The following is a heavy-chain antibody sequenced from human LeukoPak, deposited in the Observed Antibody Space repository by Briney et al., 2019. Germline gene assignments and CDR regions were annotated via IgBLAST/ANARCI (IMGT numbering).Heavy chain of an antibody. Sequence: PGRSLRLSCAASGFTFDDYAMHWVRQAPGKGLEWVSGISWNSGSIGYADSVKGRFTISRDNAKNSLYPQMNSLRAEDTALYYCAKDIGMGYYYYYGMDVWGQGTTVTVSS. CDR1: GFTFDDYA. CDR3: AKDIGMGYYYYYGMDV. V-gene: IGHV3-9*01. CDR2: ISWNSGSI. D-gene: IGHD2-15*01. J-gene: IGHJ6*02.